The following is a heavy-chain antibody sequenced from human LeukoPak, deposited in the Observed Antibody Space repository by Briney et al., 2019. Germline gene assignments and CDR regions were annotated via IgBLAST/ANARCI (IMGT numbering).Heavy chain of an antibody. D-gene: IGHD2-2*01. V-gene: IGHV3-7*01. CDR3: ARDCSSTSCYGIDY. CDR1: GFTFSSYW. J-gene: IGHJ4*02. Sequence: GSLRLSCAASGFTFSSYWMSWVRQAPGKGLEWVANIKQDGSEKYYVDSVKGRFTISRDNAKNSLYLQMNSLRAEDTAVYYCARDCSSTSCYGIDYWGQGTLVTVSS. CDR2: IKQDGSEK.